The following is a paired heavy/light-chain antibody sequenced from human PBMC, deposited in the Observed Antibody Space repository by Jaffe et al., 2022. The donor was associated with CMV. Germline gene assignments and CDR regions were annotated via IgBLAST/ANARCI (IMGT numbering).Light chain of an antibody. V-gene: IGKV2-29*02. CDR1: QSLLHTDGKTY. J-gene: IGKJ3*01. CDR3: MQGTHFPPS. Sequence: DIVMTQTPLSLSVTPGQPASISCNSSQSLLHTDGKTYLHWYLQKPGQSPQLLIYEVSSRFSGVPDRFSGSGSGTDFKLQISRVEAEDVGIYYCMQGTHFPPSFGPGTRADFK. CDR2: EVS.
Heavy chain of an antibody. V-gene: IGHV1-3*04. CDR1: GYTFTSYT. J-gene: IGHJ6*03. CDR3: ARGERHSYGYKLYYSYNMDV. D-gene: IGHD5-18*01. Sequence: QVQFVQSGAEVMKPGASLRISCKASGYTFTSYTLHWVRQAPGQGLEWMGWINTAIGSTKYSQKFQDRVTITRDTSATTVYMELGGLTSEDTAVYFCARGERHSYGYKLYYSYNMDVWGTGTTVTVSS. CDR2: INTAIGST.